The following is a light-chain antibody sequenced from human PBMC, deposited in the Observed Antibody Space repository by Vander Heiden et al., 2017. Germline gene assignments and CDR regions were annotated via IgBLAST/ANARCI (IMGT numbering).Light chain of an antibody. J-gene: IGKJ2*01. CDR3: QQYGSSLMYT. Sequence: IVLTQSPGTLSFSPGERATLSCRASQSVSSSYLAWYQQKPGQAPRLLIYGASSRATGIPDRFSGSGSGTDFTLTISRLEPEDFAVYYCQQYGSSLMYTFGQETKLEIK. CDR1: QSVSSSY. V-gene: IGKV3-20*01. CDR2: GAS.